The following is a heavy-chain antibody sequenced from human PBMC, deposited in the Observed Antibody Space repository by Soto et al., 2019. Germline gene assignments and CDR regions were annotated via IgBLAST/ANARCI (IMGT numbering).Heavy chain of an antibody. Sequence: QVQLVQSGAEVKKPGASVKVSCKASGYTFTGYYMHWVRQAPGQGLEWMGWINPNSGGTNYAQKFQGRVTMTRNTSISTAYMELSRLRSDDTAVYYCARVSGRLRLGELSFGYWGQGTLVTVSS. D-gene: IGHD3-16*02. CDR2: INPNSGGT. J-gene: IGHJ4*02. V-gene: IGHV1-2*02. CDR3: ARVSGRLRLGELSFGY. CDR1: GYTFTGYY.